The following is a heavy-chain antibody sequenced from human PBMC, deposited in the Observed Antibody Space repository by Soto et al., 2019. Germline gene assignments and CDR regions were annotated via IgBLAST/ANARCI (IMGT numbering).Heavy chain of an antibody. Sequence: QVQLVQSGAEVKMPGSSVKVSCKTSGGMFITSGFSWVRQAPGQGLEWMGGIIPFLGTTKHAQKFQGRVTITADKSTNTAYMELNNLKFEDTATYYCARDTAHRDASGRPLVSENFDYWGQGTLVTVSS. CDR2: IIPFLGTT. D-gene: IGHD3-10*01. CDR1: GGMFITSG. J-gene: IGHJ4*02. V-gene: IGHV1-69*06. CDR3: ARDTAHRDASGRPLVSENFDY.